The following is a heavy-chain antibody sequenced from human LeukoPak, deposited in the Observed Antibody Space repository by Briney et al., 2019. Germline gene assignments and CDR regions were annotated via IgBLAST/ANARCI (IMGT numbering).Heavy chain of an antibody. CDR1: GGSFSGYY. CDR3: RRGNVLKTIPSVRGGSRAKGFDP. D-gene: IGHD3-10*01. J-gene: IGHJ5*02. Sequence: SETLSLTCAVYGGSFSGYYWSWIRQPPGKGLEWIGEINHSGSTNYNPSLKSGVTISVDTSMNQFSLKLSSVTAADTAVYFCRRGNVLKTIPSVRGGSRAKGFDPWGQGTLVTVSS. CDR2: INHSGST. V-gene: IGHV4-34*01.